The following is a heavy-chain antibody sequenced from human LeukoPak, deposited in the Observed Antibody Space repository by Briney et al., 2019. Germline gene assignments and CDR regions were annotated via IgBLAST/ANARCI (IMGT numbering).Heavy chain of an antibody. D-gene: IGHD5-18*01. CDR3: ARVGDTAMVYDAFDI. J-gene: IGHJ3*02. CDR2: IIPIFGTA. V-gene: IGHV1-69*13. Sequence: SVKVSCKASGGTFNSYAISWVRQAPGQGLEWMGGIIPIFGTANYAQKFQGRVTITADESTSTAYMELSSLRSEDTAVYYCARVGDTAMVYDAFDIWGQGTMVTVSS. CDR1: GGTFNSYA.